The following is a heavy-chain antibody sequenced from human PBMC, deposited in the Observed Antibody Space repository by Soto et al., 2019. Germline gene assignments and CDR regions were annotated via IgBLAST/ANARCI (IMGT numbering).Heavy chain of an antibody. J-gene: IGHJ6*02. CDR1: EDSFTSYW. Sequence: GQSLKISCKGSEDSFTSYWIGWVRQMPGKGLEWMGIIYPGDSDTGYSPSFQGQVTISADKSISTAYLQWSSLKASDTAMYYCARSLAARRDYYYYGMDVWGQGTTVTVSS. CDR2: IYPGDSDT. V-gene: IGHV5-51*01. D-gene: IGHD6-6*01. CDR3: ARSLAARRDYYYYGMDV.